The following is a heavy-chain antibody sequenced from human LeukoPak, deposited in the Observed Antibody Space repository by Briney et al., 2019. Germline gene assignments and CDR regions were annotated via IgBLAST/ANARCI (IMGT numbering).Heavy chain of an antibody. D-gene: IGHD5-18*01. J-gene: IGHJ4*02. V-gene: IGHV4-59*01. CDR1: GGSISSYY. CDR2: IYYSGGT. CDR3: ARAWSGYSYGSSFADY. Sequence: PSETRSLTCTVSGGSISSYYWSWIRQPPGKGLEWIGYIYYSGGTNYNPSLKSRVTISVDTSKNQFSLKLSSVTAADTAVYYCARAWSGYSYGSSFADYWGQGTLVTVSS.